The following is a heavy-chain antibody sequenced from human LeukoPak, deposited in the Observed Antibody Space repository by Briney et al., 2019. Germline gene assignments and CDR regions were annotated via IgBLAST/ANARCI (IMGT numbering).Heavy chain of an antibody. Sequence: SETLSLTCTVSGYSISSGYYWGWIRQPPGKGLEWIGSIYHSGSTYYNPSLKSRVTISVDTSKNQFSLKLSSVTTADTAVYYCAGMVRGVIITPEDWGQGTLVTVSS. CDR2: IYHSGST. V-gene: IGHV4-38-2*02. CDR1: GYSISSGYY. J-gene: IGHJ4*02. D-gene: IGHD3-10*01. CDR3: AGMVRGVIITPED.